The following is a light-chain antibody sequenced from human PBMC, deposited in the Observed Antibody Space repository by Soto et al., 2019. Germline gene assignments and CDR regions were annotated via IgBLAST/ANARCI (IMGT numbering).Light chain of an antibody. J-gene: IGLJ1*01. CDR2: EVS. Sequence: QSALTQPPSVSGSPGQSVTISCTGTSSDVGSYNRVSWYQQPPGTAPKLLICEVSNRPSGVPDRFSGSKSGDTASLTISGLQAEDEADYYCSSYTSSRTFVFGTGTKLTVL. CDR3: SSYTSSRTFV. CDR1: SSDVGSYNR. V-gene: IGLV2-18*02.